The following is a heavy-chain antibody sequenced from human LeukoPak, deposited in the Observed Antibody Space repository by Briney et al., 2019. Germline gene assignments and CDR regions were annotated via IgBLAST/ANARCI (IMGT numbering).Heavy chain of an antibody. D-gene: IGHD4-17*01. CDR3: AKDQRAYGDYVPFDY. V-gene: IGHV3-23*01. J-gene: IGHJ4*02. Sequence: AGGSLRLSCAASGFTFSSYAMSWVRQAPGKGLEWVSAISGSGGSTYYADSVKGRFTISRDNSKNTLYLQMNSLRAEDTAVYYCAKDQRAYGDYVPFDYWGQGTLVTASS. CDR1: GFTFSSYA. CDR2: ISGSGGST.